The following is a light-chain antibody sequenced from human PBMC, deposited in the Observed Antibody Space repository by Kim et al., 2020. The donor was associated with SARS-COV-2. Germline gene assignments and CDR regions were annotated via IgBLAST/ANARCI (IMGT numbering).Light chain of an antibody. CDR3: QQYYGSPWT. CDR1: QSVLYSSNNNNY. CDR2: WAS. J-gene: IGKJ1*01. Sequence: ATINCKSSQSVLYSSNNNNYLAWYQQKPGQPPKLLIYWASTRESGVPDRFSGSGSGTDFTLTISSLQAEDVAVYYCQQYYGSPWTFGQGTKVEIK. V-gene: IGKV4-1*01.